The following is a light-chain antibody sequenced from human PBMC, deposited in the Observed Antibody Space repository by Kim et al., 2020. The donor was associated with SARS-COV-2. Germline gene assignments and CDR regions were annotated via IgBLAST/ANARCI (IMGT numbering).Light chain of an antibody. CDR2: RNN. CDR3: AAWDDRLSVYV. Sequence: QSVLTQPPSASGAPGQRVTISCSGSSSNIGSNYVYWYQQLPGTAPKLLVYRNNQRPSGVPDRFSGSKSGTSVSLAISGLRSEDEADYYCAAWDDRLSVYVFGTGTKVTVL. CDR1: SSNIGSNY. J-gene: IGLJ1*01. V-gene: IGLV1-47*01.